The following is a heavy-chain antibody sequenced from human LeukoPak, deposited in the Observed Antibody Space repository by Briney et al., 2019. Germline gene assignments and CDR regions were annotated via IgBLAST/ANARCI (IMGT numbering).Heavy chain of an antibody. CDR1: GFTVSSNY. Sequence: GGSLRLSCAASGFTVSSNYMSWVRQAPGKGLEWVSVIYSGGSTYYADSVKGRFTISRDNSKNALYLQMNSLRAEDTAVYYCARDKVVPAAMEDYYGMDVWGQGTTVTVSS. CDR3: ARDKVVPAAMEDYYGMDV. V-gene: IGHV3-66*01. CDR2: IYSGGST. D-gene: IGHD2-2*01. J-gene: IGHJ6*02.